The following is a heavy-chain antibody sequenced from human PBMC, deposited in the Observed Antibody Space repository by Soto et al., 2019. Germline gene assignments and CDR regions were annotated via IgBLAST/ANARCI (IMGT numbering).Heavy chain of an antibody. CDR2: ISSSSSYT. V-gene: IGHV3-11*06. J-gene: IGHJ1*01. CDR1: VSLFSDYY. CDR3: ARDPGGRYYQD. D-gene: IGHD1-26*01. Sequence: GSLTLSFSASVSLFSDYYMSWILQAPGKGLEWVSYISSSSSYTNYADSVEGRFTISRDNAENSLYLQMSSLRAEDTAVYYCARDPGGRYYQDWGQGTLVNVSA.